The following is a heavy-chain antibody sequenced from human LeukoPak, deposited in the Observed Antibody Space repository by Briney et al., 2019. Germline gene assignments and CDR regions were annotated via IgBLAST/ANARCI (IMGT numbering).Heavy chain of an antibody. CDR2: LKGDGSEA. J-gene: IGHJ4*02. D-gene: IGHD1-26*01. CDR1: GFTFRSHS. V-gene: IGHV3-74*01. Sequence: GGSLRLSCLASGFTFRSHSMHWVRQAPGEGLVWVSRLKGDGSEASYADSVKGRFTISRDNSQSTVFLQMNSLRPEDTAVYYCARDAQSGAFSDFDYWGQGTLVTVSS. CDR3: ARDAQSGAFSDFDY.